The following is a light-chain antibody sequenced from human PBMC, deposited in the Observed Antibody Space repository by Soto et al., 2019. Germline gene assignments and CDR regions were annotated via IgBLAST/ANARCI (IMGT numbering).Light chain of an antibody. Sequence: QSVLTQPPSASGSPGQSVAISCTGTSSDVGGYNYVSWCQQHPGKAPTLMIYEVNKRPSGVPDRFSGSKSGNTASLTVSGLQAEDEADYYCSSYAGSSNVFGTGTNVTVL. CDR1: SSDVGGYNY. CDR3: SSYAGSSNV. V-gene: IGLV2-8*01. J-gene: IGLJ1*01. CDR2: EVN.